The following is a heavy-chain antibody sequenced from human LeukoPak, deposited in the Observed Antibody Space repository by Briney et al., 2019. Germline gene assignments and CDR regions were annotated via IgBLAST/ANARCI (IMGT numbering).Heavy chain of an antibody. Sequence: SETLSLTCTVSGGSISSYYWSWIRQPPGKGLEWIGYIYYSGSTKYNPSLKSRVTISVDTSKNQFSLKLSSVTAADTAVYYCARAQRVPRVDYWGQGTLVTVSS. CDR2: IYYSGST. CDR1: GGSISSYY. V-gene: IGHV4-59*01. CDR3: ARAQRVPRVDY. D-gene: IGHD2-2*01. J-gene: IGHJ4*02.